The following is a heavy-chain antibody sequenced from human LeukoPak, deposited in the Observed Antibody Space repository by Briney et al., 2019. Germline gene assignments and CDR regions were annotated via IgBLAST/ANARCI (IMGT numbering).Heavy chain of an antibody. V-gene: IGHV4-59*04. CDR1: GGSISSYY. Sequence: SETPSLTCTVSGGSISSYYWSWIRQPPGKGLEWIGSFYHSGSTYYNPSLESRVTISLDTSKNQLSLKLTSVTAADTAVYYCARGVGPTTAQSTFDYWGQGALVTVSS. J-gene: IGHJ4*02. CDR3: ARGVGPTTAQSTFDY. CDR2: FYHSGST. D-gene: IGHD1-26*01.